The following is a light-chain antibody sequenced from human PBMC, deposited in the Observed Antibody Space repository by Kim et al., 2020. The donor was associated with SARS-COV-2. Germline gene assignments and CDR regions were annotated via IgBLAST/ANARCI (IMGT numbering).Light chain of an antibody. CDR2: DVG. V-gene: IGLV2-14*03. CDR3: STYTSSSTYVV. Sequence: QSITISCTGTTSDVGGYKYVSWYQQHPGKAPKLMIYDVGKRPSGVSSRSSGSKSGNTASLTISGLQAEDEADYYCSTYTSSSTYVVFGGGTKLTVL. J-gene: IGLJ2*01. CDR1: TSDVGGYKY.